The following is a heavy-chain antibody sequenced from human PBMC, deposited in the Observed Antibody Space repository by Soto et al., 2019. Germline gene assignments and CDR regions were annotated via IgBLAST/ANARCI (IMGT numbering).Heavy chain of an antibody. CDR2: ISSNGGST. CDR1: GFTFSSYA. CDR3: ARQSGYSYYFAY. J-gene: IGHJ4*02. Sequence: PGGSLRLSCAASGFTFSSYAMHWVRQAPGKGLEYVSAISSNGGSTYYANSVKGRFTISRDNSKNTLYLQMGSLRAEDMAVYYCARQSGYSYYFAYWGQGTLVTVSS. D-gene: IGHD5-18*01. V-gene: IGHV3-64*01.